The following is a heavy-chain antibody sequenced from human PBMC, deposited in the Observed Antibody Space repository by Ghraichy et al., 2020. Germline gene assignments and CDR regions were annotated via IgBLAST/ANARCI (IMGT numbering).Heavy chain of an antibody. V-gene: IGHV4-38-2*01. CDR2: IYYSGKT. D-gene: IGHD2-8*01. J-gene: IGHJ5*02. Sequence: GSLRLSCAVSGYSISIGYYWGWIRQPPGKGLEWLGIIYYSGKTYYNLSLKSRITMSVDTSKNHFSLKLSSVTAADTAVYFCARLWAMTNYFDPWGQGTLVTVSS. CDR3: ARLWAMTNYFDP. CDR1: GYSISIGYY.